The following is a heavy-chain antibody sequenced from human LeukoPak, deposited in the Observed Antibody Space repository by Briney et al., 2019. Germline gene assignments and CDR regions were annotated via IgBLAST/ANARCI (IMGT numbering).Heavy chain of an antibody. CDR3: VRERPSNYYDSSVDAFDI. CDR1: GFTLSNCW. CDR2: INSCGRTT. V-gene: IGHV3-74*01. Sequence: GGSLRLSCAASGFTLSNCWMHWVRQAPGRGLVWVTRINSCGRTTGYAGSVQDRFTITRENANKMLSLQLNILSPEDTAIFYCVRERPSNYYDSSVDAFDIWGRGTMVTVSS. J-gene: IGHJ3*02. D-gene: IGHD3-22*01.